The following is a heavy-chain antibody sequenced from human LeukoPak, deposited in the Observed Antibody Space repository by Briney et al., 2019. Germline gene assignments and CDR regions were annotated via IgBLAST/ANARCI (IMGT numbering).Heavy chain of an antibody. V-gene: IGHV3-53*01. CDR3: ARVFRYSSFDY. J-gene: IGHJ4*02. CDR1: GFSFSRYY. Sequence: GGSLRLSCAASGFSFSRYYVGWVRQAPGKGLRWVSLYSAGSTYYADSVQGRFTISRDDSENTVYLQMDSLRAEDTAVYFCARVFRYSSFDYWGQGTLVTVSS. CDR2: YSAGST. D-gene: IGHD3-9*01.